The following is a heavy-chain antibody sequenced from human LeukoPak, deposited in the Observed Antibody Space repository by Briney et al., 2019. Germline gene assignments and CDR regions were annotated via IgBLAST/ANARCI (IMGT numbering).Heavy chain of an antibody. CDR1: GFTFSSYS. J-gene: IGHJ5*02. V-gene: IGHV3-21*01. CDR3: ARDLGYCSSTSCYTGWFDP. CDR2: ISSSSSYI. D-gene: IGHD2-2*02. Sequence: GGSLRLSCAASGFTFSSYSMNWVRQAPGKGLEWVSSISSSSSYIYYADSVKGRLTISRDNAKNSLYLQMNSLRAEDTAVYYCARDLGYCSSTSCYTGWFDPWGQGTLVTVSS.